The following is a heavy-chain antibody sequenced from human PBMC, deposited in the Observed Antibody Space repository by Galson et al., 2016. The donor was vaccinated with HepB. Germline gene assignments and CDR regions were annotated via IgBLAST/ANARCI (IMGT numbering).Heavy chain of an antibody. Sequence: TLSLTCTVSGGSISSGSYYWSWIRQPAGKGLEWIGRIYTSGSTNYNPSLKSRVTISVDTSKNQFSLKLSSVTAADTAVYYCAQERWLLGYYYYGMDVWGKGTTVTVSS. V-gene: IGHV4-61*02. D-gene: IGHD2-15*01. CDR2: IYTSGST. J-gene: IGHJ6*04. CDR1: GGSISSGSYY. CDR3: AQERWLLGYYYYGMDV.